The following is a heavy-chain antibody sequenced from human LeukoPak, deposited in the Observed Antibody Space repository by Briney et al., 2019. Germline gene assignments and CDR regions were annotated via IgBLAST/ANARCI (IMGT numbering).Heavy chain of an antibody. CDR2: ISHDGSNK. Sequence: GGSLRLSCAASGFTPSSYAMHLVRQAPGKGLEWVAVISHDGSNKYYADSVKGRFTISRDNSKNTLYLQMNSLRAEDTAVYYCARGAYYDYVWGSYHPDAFDYWGQGTLVTVSS. CDR3: ARGAYYDYVWGSYHPDAFDY. D-gene: IGHD3-16*02. J-gene: IGHJ4*02. V-gene: IGHV3-30-3*01. CDR1: GFTPSSYA.